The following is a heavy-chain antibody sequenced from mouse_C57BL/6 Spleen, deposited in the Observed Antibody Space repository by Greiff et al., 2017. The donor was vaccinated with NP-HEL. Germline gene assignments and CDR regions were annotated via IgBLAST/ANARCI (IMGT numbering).Heavy chain of an antibody. CDR2: IYIGNGYT. V-gene: IGHV1-58*01. J-gene: IGHJ2*01. CDR3: AREYGSSYENFDY. D-gene: IGHD1-1*01. Sequence: VHVKQSGAELVRPGSSVKMSCKTSGYTFTSYGINWVKQRPGQGLEWIGYIYIGNGYTEHNEKFKGKATLTSDTSSSTAYMQLSSLTSEDSAIYFCAREYGSSYENFDYWGQGTTLTVSS. CDR1: GYTFTSYG.